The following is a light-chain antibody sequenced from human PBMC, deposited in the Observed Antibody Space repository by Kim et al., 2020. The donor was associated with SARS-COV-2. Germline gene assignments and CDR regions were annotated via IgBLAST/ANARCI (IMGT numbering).Light chain of an antibody. Sequence: DIQMSQSPSSLSASVGDRVTITCRASQDISRSLAWYQQRPGKVPSLLIYAASTLQSGVPSRFSGSGSGTEFTLTISSLQPEDVATYYCQKYDSAPWTFGPGTKVDIK. V-gene: IGKV1-27*01. CDR3: QKYDSAPWT. J-gene: IGKJ1*01. CDR2: AAS. CDR1: QDISRS.